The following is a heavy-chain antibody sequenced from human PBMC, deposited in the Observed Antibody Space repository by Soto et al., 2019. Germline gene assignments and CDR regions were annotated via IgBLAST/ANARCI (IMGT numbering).Heavy chain of an antibody. J-gene: IGHJ6*02. CDR3: AGVTLIAAAGTRAYYYYGMDV. D-gene: IGHD6-13*01. CDR2: TYYRSKWYN. V-gene: IGHV6-1*01. Sequence: SETLSLTCAISGDSVSSNSAAWNWIRQSPSRGLEWLGRTYYRSKWYNDYAVSVKSRITINPDTSKNQFSLQLNSVTPEDTAVYYCAGVTLIAAAGTRAYYYYGMDVWGQGTTVTVSS. CDR1: GDSVSSNSAA.